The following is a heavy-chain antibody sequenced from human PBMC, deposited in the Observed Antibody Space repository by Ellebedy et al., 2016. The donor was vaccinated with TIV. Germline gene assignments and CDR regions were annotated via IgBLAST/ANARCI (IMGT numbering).Heavy chain of an antibody. J-gene: IGHJ4*02. V-gene: IGHV4-39*01. CDR1: GGSISSSSYY. Sequence: MPSETLSLTCTVSGGSISSSSYYWGWIRQRPGKGLEWTGSIHYSGSPYYNPSLKSRVTISVDTSKNQFSLKVSSVTAADTAVYYCARHPLGWLVGTMYSDDWGQGTLVTVSS. CDR3: ARHPLGWLVGTMYSDD. CDR2: IHYSGSP. D-gene: IGHD6-19*01.